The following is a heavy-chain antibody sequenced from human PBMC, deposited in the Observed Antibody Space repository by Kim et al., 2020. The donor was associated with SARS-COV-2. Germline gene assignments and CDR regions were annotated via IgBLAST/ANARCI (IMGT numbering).Heavy chain of an antibody. V-gene: IGHV3-53*01. Sequence: GGSLRLSCAASGFTVSNNYMSWVRQAPGKGLEWVSVIYSDGNTYYAGSVKGRFTISRDNSENTLYLQLNSLTAGDTAVYYCARGGGAYCGTDCNRTFDYWGQGTLVTVSS. D-gene: IGHD2-21*02. CDR2: IYSDGNT. CDR3: ARGGGAYCGTDCNRTFDY. J-gene: IGHJ4*02. CDR1: GFTVSNNY.